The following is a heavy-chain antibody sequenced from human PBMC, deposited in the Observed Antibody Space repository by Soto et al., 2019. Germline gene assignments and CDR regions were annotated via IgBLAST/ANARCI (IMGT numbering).Heavy chain of an antibody. J-gene: IGHJ4*02. CDR1: GYTFTNYG. CDR2: ISADNGVT. D-gene: IGHD3-10*01. CDR3: ARRGVLPDY. V-gene: IGHV1-18*01. Sequence: QVQLVQSGTEVKKPGASVKVSCKASGYTFTNYGITWVRQAPGQGLEWMGWISADNGVTNYAQKLQGRVTMTTDTATSTGYMELRTLRSDDTAVYYCARRGVLPDYWGQGTLVTVSS.